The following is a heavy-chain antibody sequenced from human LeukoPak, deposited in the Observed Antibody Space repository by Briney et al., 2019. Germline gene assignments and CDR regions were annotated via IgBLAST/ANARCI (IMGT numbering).Heavy chain of an antibody. V-gene: IGHV3-21*01. Sequence: PGGSLSLSCAASGFTFSSYNMNWVRQAPGKGLEWVSSITSDSRHMYYADSVKGRFTISRDNAKNSLYLQMNSLRAEDAALYFCARDPYGGSYGAYYYYYMDVWGKGTTVTISS. CDR1: GFTFSSYN. CDR2: ITSDSRHM. CDR3: ARDPYGGSYGAYYYYYMDV. J-gene: IGHJ6*03. D-gene: IGHD1-26*01.